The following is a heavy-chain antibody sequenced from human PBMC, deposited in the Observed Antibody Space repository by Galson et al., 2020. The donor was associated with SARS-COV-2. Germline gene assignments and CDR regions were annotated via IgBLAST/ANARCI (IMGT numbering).Heavy chain of an antibody. CDR1: GFTFSTSG. CDR3: AKEYSTGWYFTYYMDV. Sequence: GESLKISCAASGFTFSTSGMHWVRQAPGKGLEWVALISYDGINKYYADSVKGRFTISSDNSKNTLYLQMNSLTAEDTAVYYCAKEYSTGWYFTYYMDVWGKGTTVTISS. J-gene: IGHJ6*03. V-gene: IGHV3-30*18. D-gene: IGHD6-19*01. CDR2: ISYDGINK.